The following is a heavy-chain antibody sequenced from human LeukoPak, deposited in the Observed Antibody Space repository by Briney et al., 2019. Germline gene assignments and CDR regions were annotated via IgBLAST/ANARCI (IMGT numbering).Heavy chain of an antibody. V-gene: IGHV3-48*03. CDR3: ARDTGNRVVPAPNYFDY. CDR2: ISSSGSTI. D-gene: IGHD2-2*01. Sequence: PGGSLRLSCAASGFTFSSYEMNWVRQAPGKGLEWVSYISSSGSTIYYADSVKGRFTISRDNAKNSLYLQMNSLRAEDTAVYYCARDTGNRVVPAPNYFDYWGQGTLVTVSS. J-gene: IGHJ4*02. CDR1: GFTFSSYE.